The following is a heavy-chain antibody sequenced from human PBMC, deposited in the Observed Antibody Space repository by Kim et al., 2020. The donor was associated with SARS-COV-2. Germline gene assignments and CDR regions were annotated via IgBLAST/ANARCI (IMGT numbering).Heavy chain of an antibody. V-gene: IGHV4-34*01. CDR3: ARGPHYDFWSGYPPLPYYYGMDV. CDR1: GGSFSGYY. D-gene: IGHD3-3*01. CDR2: INHSGST. J-gene: IGHJ6*02. Sequence: SETLSLTCAVYGGSFSGYYWSWIRQPPGKGLEWIGEINHSGSTNYNPSLKSRVTISVDTSKNQFSLKLSSVTAADTAVYYCARGPHYDFWSGYPPLPYYYGMDVWGQGTTVTVSS.